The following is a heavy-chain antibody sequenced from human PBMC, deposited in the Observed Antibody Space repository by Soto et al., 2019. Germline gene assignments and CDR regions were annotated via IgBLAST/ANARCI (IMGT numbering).Heavy chain of an antibody. Sequence: QVQLQQWGAGLLDIWETLSLTCGVYGGSFSGYYWNWLRQPPGKGLEWIGEISHSGITDYNPSLKSRVTISLDTSKNQFSLKLSSVTAADTAVYYCARGLLRWSNLGFFQHWCQGTLVTVSS. D-gene: IGHD2-15*01. CDR2: ISHSGIT. V-gene: IGHV4-34*01. CDR3: ARGLLRWSNLGFFQH. J-gene: IGHJ1*01. CDR1: GGSFSGYY.